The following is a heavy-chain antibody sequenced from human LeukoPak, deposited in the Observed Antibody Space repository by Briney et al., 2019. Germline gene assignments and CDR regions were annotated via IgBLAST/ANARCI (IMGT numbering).Heavy chain of an antibody. CDR3: ARGGPFGAMNVVVPAAMVARYFQH. Sequence: GGSLRLSCAASGFTFSSYSMNWVRQAPGKGLEWVSSISSSSSYIYYADSVKGRFTISRDNAKNSLYLQMNSLRAEDTAVYYCARGGPFGAMNVVVPAAMVARYFQHWGQGTLVTVSS. V-gene: IGHV3-21*01. J-gene: IGHJ1*01. CDR1: GFTFSSYS. D-gene: IGHD2-2*01. CDR2: ISSSSSYI.